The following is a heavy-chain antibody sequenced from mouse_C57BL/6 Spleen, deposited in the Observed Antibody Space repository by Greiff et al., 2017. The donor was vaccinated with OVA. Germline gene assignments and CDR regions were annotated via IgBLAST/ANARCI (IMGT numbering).Heavy chain of an antibody. CDR3: TRRNYYGSSSYYFDY. V-gene: IGHV1-5*01. CDR1: GYTFTSYW. D-gene: IGHD1-1*01. CDR2: IYPGNSDT. Sequence: VHVKQSGTVLARPGASVKMSCKTSGYTFTSYWMHWVKQRPGQGLEWIGAIYPGNSDTSYNQKFKGKAKLTAVTSASTAYMELSSLTNEDSAVYYCTRRNYYGSSSYYFDYWGQGTTLTVSS. J-gene: IGHJ2*01.